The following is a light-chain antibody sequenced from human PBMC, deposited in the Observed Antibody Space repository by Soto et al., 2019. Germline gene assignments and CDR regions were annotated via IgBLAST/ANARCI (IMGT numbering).Light chain of an antibody. Sequence: EIVLTQSPGTLSLSPGERATLSCRASQTISSSLLARYQQKPGQATRLLIYRASRRAPGIPDRFSGSGSWTHFTLTMSRLEPEDFAVYYCHQFGSAPLDTFGPGTKVEIK. CDR2: RAS. V-gene: IGKV3-20*01. CDR3: HQFGSAPLDT. J-gene: IGKJ3*01. CDR1: QTISSSL.